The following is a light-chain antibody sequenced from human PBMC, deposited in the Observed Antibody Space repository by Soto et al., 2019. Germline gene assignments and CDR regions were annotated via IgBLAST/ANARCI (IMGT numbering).Light chain of an antibody. CDR2: AAS. Sequence: IQMTQSPSSLSASVGNRVTLTCRASQTINTYLNWYQQIPGKAPKLLIYAASSLETGVPSRFSGSGYGTDFTLTISSLQTEDIATYYCQQYDNLPLTFGGGTKVDIK. J-gene: IGKJ4*01. V-gene: IGKV1-33*01. CDR1: QTINTY. CDR3: QQYDNLPLT.